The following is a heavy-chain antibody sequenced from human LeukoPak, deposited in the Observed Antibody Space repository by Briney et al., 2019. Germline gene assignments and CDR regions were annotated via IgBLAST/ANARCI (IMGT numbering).Heavy chain of an antibody. D-gene: IGHD2-15*01. Sequence: PLGSLRLSCAASGFTFSSYTMNWVRQAPGKGLEWVSSVSSSSGYIYYADSVKGRFTISRDNAKDSLYPQMNSLRAEDTAVYYCARDLGYCRGGSCYSGPNHNWFDPWGQGTLVTVSS. CDR1: GFTFSSYT. V-gene: IGHV3-21*01. CDR3: ARDLGYCRGGSCYSGPNHNWFDP. J-gene: IGHJ5*02. CDR2: VSSSSGYI.